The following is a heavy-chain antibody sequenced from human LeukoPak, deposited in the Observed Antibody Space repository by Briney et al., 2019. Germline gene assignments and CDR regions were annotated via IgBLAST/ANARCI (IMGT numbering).Heavy chain of an antibody. D-gene: IGHD1-26*01. Sequence: SETLSLTCSVSGVSISTSTNYWAWIRHPPGKGLEWIGSMFYRGSTYYNPSLRSRVTISVDTSKNQFSLKLSSVTASDTAIFYCARQGGWGGAASLIEFWGQGTLVTVSS. CDR3: ARQGGWGGAASLIEF. CDR2: MFYRGST. V-gene: IGHV4-39*01. J-gene: IGHJ4*02. CDR1: GVSISTSTNY.